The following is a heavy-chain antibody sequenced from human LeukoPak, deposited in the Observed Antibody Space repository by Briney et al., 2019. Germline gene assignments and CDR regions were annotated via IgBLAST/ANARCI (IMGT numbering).Heavy chain of an antibody. Sequence: PGGSLRLSCAASGFTFDDYGMSWVRQAPGKGLEWVSGINWNGGSTGYADSVKGRFTISRDNAKNSLYLQMNSLRAEDTALYYCARETGGSSSRWFDPWGQGTLVTVSS. D-gene: IGHD6-6*01. CDR3: ARETGGSSSRWFDP. CDR1: GFTFDDYG. J-gene: IGHJ5*02. V-gene: IGHV3-20*04. CDR2: INWNGGST.